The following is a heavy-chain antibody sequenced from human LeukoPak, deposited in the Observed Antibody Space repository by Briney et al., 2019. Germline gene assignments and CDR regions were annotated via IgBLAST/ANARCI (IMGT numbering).Heavy chain of an antibody. V-gene: IGHV1-2*02. CDR1: GYTFTGYY. D-gene: IGHD2-15*01. J-gene: IGHJ5*02. Sequence: ASVKVSCKASGYTFTGYYMHWVRQAPGQGLEWMGWINPNSGGTNYAQKFQGRVTMTRDTSISTAYMELSRLRSDDTAVYYCARDRGPIVVVVAATMNWFDPWGQGTLVTVSS. CDR3: ARDRGPIVVVVAATMNWFDP. CDR2: INPNSGGT.